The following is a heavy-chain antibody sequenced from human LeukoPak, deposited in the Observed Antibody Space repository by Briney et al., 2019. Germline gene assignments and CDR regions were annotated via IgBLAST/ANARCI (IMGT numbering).Heavy chain of an antibody. CDR3: ARVHDSSGYAFDI. CDR1: GGTFSSYA. J-gene: IGHJ3*02. CDR2: IIPIFGTA. D-gene: IGHD3-22*01. Sequence: SVKVSCKASGGTFSSYAISRVRQAPGQGLEWMGGIIPIFGTANYAQKFQGRVTITADESTSTAYMELSSLRSEDTAVYYCARVHDSSGYAFDIWGQGTMVTVSS. V-gene: IGHV1-69*13.